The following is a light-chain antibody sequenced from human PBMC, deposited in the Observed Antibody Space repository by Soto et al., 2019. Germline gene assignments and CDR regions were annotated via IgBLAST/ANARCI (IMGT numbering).Light chain of an antibody. CDR3: QQRSNWPIT. J-gene: IGKJ5*01. V-gene: IGKV3D-20*02. CDR2: GAS. CDR1: QSVSRSY. Sequence: EIVLTQSPGTLSLSPGERATLSCRASQSVSRSYLAWYQQKPGQAPRLLIYGASSRAPGIPDRFSGSGSGTDFTLTISRLEPEDFVVYYCQQRSNWPITFGQGTRLEIK.